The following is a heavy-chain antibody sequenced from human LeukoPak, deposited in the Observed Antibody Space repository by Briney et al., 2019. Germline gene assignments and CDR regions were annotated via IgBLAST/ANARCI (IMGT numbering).Heavy chain of an antibody. J-gene: IGHJ4*02. Sequence: GGSLRLSCAASGFTFSSYAMHWVRQAPGKGLEWVAVISYDGSNKYYADSVKGRFTISRDNSKNTLYLQMNSLRAEDTAVYYCAKGRGYSYGDEYYFDYWGQGTLVTVSS. CDR2: ISYDGSNK. V-gene: IGHV3-30-3*01. D-gene: IGHD5-18*01. CDR3: AKGRGYSYGDEYYFDY. CDR1: GFTFSSYA.